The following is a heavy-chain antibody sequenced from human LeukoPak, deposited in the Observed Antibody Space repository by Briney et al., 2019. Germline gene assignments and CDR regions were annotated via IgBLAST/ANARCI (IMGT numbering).Heavy chain of an antibody. Sequence: SETLSLTCTVSGGSISSYYWSWIRQPPGKGLEWIGYIYYSGSTNYNPSLKSRVTISVDTSKNQFSLKLSSVTAADTAVYYCARTTMVRGTCYMDVWGKGTTVTISS. V-gene: IGHV4-59*01. J-gene: IGHJ6*03. CDR2: IYYSGST. CDR3: ARTTMVRGTCYMDV. D-gene: IGHD3-10*01. CDR1: GGSISSYY.